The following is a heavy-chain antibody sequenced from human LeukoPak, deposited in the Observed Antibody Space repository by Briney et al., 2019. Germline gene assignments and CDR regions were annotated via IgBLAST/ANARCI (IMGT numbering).Heavy chain of an antibody. J-gene: IGHJ4*02. CDR3: PRALYSGFDY. Sequence: SETLSLTCTVSGGSISSGSYYWSWIRQPAGKGLEWIGRIYTSGSTNYNPSLKSRVTISVDTSKNQFSLKLSSVTAADTAVYYCPRALYSGFDYWGQGTLVTVSS. V-gene: IGHV4-61*02. CDR2: IYTSGST. CDR1: GGSISSGSYY. D-gene: IGHD5-12*01.